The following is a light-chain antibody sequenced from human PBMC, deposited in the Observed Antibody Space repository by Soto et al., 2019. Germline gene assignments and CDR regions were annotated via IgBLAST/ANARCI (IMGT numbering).Light chain of an antibody. Sequence: DVVMTQSPDSLAVSLGERATINCKSSQSVLYSSNNKNYLAWYQQKPGQPPKLPIYWASTRKSGVPDRFSGSGSGTDFTLTISSLQAEDVAVYYCQQYYSTFTFGGGTKVEIK. CDR1: QSVLYSSNNKNY. CDR2: WAS. J-gene: IGKJ4*01. V-gene: IGKV4-1*01. CDR3: QQYYSTFT.